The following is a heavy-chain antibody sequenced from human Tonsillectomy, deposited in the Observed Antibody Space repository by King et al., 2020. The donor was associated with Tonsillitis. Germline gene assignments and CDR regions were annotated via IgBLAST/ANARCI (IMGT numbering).Heavy chain of an antibody. D-gene: IGHD1-1*01. V-gene: IGHV3-9*01. Sequence: VQLVESGGGLVQPGRSLRLSCVASGFTFDDYAMHWVRQTPGKGLEWVSGISWNSGNTGYTDSVKGRFTISRDNAKKSLYLQMNSLRAEDTALYYCAKDAEIXXWNDXDHXXYGXDVWGXGTTXT. CDR2: ISWNSGNT. CDR1: GFTFDDYA. CDR3: AKDAEIXXWNDXDHXXYGXDV. J-gene: IGHJ6*02.